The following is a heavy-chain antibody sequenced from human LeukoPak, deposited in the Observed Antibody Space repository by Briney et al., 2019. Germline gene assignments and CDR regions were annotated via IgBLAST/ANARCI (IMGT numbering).Heavy chain of an antibody. V-gene: IGHV4-61*02. D-gene: IGHD5-12*01. Sequence: SETLSLTCTVSGGSISSGSYYWSWIRQPAGKGLEWIGRIYTSGSTNYNPSLESRVTISVDTSKNQFSLKLSSVTAADTAVYYCASHTKATMRGFDYWGQGTLVTVSS. CDR3: ASHTKATMRGFDY. CDR1: GGSISSGSYY. CDR2: IYTSGST. J-gene: IGHJ4*02.